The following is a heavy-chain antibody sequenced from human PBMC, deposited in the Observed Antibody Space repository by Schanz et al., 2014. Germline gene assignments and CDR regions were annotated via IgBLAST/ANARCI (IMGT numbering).Heavy chain of an antibody. CDR1: GVSFSFYY. CDR2: VHPSGTT. Sequence: QVHLQQWGAGLLQPSETLSLTCGVGGVSFSFYYWSWVRQPPGKGLEWIGEVHPSGTTNYNPSLSYRVPMSVDASKNQFSLKLTSGTAADTAVYYCARGQDHAKTGDLWGRGTLVTISS. V-gene: IGHV4-34*02. D-gene: IGHD2-2*01. CDR3: ARGQDHAKTGDL. J-gene: IGHJ5*02.